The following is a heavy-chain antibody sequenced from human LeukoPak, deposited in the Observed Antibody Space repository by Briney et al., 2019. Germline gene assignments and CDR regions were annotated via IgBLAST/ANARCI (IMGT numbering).Heavy chain of an antibody. Sequence: SPSETLSLTCTVSGGSISSGDYYWSWIRQPPGKGLEWIGYIYYSGSTYYNPSLKSRVTISVDTSKNQFSLKLSSVTAADTAVYYCARAPFNLGLVFDYWGQGTLVTVSS. CDR1: GGSISSGDYY. V-gene: IGHV4-30-4*08. D-gene: IGHD3/OR15-3a*01. CDR3: ARAPFNLGLVFDY. CDR2: IYYSGST. J-gene: IGHJ4*02.